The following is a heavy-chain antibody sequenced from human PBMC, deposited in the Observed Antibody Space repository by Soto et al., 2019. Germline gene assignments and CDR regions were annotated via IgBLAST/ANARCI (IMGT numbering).Heavy chain of an antibody. CDR2: TKYRSKWYN. D-gene: IGHD5-18*01. Sequence: PSQALSLTCAISGDSDSNNSAASYWIRQSPSRGLEWLGRTKYRSKWYNDYAVSVKSRITINPDTSKNQFSLQLNSVTPEDTAVYYCARSGDRAEFDYWGQGTLVTVSS. J-gene: IGHJ4*01. CDR3: ARSGDRAEFDY. CDR1: GDSDSNNSAA. V-gene: IGHV6-1*01.